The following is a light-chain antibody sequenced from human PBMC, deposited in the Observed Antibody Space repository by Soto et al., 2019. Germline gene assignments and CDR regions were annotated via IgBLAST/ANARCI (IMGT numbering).Light chain of an antibody. CDR2: KAS. J-gene: IGKJ1*01. CDR3: QQYNDYST. CDR1: QTISSW. Sequence: DIQMTQSPSTLSASVGDRVTITCRASQTISSWLAWYQQKPGKAPKLLIYKASSLESGGPSRFSGSGSGTEFTLSISSLQPDDFATYYCQQYNDYSTFGQGTKVEIK. V-gene: IGKV1-5*03.